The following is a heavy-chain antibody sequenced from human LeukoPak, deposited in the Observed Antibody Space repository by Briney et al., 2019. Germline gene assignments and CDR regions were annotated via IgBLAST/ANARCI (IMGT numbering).Heavy chain of an antibody. J-gene: IGHJ6*03. CDR1: GGTFSSYA. CDR2: IIPIFGTA. Sequence: SVKVSCKASGGTFSSYAISWVRQAPGQRLEWMGGIIPIFGTANYAQKFQGRVTITTDESTSTAYMELSSLRSEDTAVYYCACGSCYSANYYYYYMDVWGKGTTVTVSS. CDR3: ACGSCYSANYYYYYMDV. D-gene: IGHD2-15*01. V-gene: IGHV1-69*05.